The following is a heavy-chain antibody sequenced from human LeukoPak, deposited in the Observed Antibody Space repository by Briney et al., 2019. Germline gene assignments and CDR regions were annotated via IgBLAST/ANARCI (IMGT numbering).Heavy chain of an antibody. J-gene: IGHJ4*02. CDR1: GGSISSYS. CDR3: ARGRVSGNYFSRVGGGFFDY. V-gene: IGHV4-4*07. Sequence: SETLSLTCTVSGGSISSYSWSWIRQPAGKGLEWIGRIYRGGSTNNNPSLKSRVTMSVDTSKNQFSLKVNSVTAADTAVYYCARGRVSGNYFSRVGGGFFDYWDQGTLVTVSS. D-gene: IGHD3-22*01. CDR2: IYRGGST.